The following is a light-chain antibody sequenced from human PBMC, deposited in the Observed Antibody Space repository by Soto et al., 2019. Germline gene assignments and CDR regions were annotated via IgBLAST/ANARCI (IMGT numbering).Light chain of an antibody. CDR1: QTILTY. Sequence: DIQMTQSPSSLSASVGDRVTITCRASQTILTYLNWYQQKPGQAPKLLIYAASSLQSGVPSRFSGSGSETDFTLTISSLQPEDFATYSCQQSYSTTWTFGQGTKVDI. CDR3: QQSYSTTWT. CDR2: AAS. V-gene: IGKV1-39*01. J-gene: IGKJ1*01.